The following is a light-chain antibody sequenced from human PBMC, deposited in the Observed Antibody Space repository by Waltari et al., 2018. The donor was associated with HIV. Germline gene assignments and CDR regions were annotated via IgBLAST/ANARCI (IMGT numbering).Light chain of an antibody. CDR1: TGPVTSGHP. CDR2: DTF. CDR3: LLSFAGARPVV. J-gene: IGLJ2*01. Sequence: QAVVTQEPPLTVSPGGTVTLTCGSRTGPVTSGHPPSWFQQKSGQAPRTLIYDTFNKHSWTPARFSGSLLGGKAALTLSGAQPEDEAEYFCLLSFAGARPVVFGGGTNLTVL. V-gene: IGLV7-46*01.